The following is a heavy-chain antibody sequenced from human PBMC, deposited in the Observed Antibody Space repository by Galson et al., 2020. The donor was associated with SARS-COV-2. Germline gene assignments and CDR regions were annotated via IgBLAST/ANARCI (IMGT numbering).Heavy chain of an antibody. D-gene: IGHD3-9*01. Sequence: TGGSLRLSCAASGFTFSSYAMSWVRQAPGKGLEWVSAISGSGGSTYYADSVKGRFTISRDNSKNTLYLQMNSLRAEDTAVYYCAKDHETTYYDILTGYDGFDYWGQGTLVTVPS. J-gene: IGHJ4*02. CDR3: AKDHETTYYDILTGYDGFDY. CDR2: ISGSGGST. V-gene: IGHV3-23*01. CDR1: GFTFSSYA.